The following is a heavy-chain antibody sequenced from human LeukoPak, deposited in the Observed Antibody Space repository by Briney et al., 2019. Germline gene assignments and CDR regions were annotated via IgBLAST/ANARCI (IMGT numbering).Heavy chain of an antibody. J-gene: IGHJ4*02. CDR1: GFTFSNYE. V-gene: IGHV3-30*18. Sequence: GGSLRLSCAASGFTFSNYELNWVRQAPGKGLEWVAVISYDGSNKYYADSVKGRFTISRDNSKNTLYLQMNSLRAEDTAVYYCAKDITRYGGNAVDYWGQGTLVTVSS. CDR3: AKDITRYGGNAVDY. CDR2: ISYDGSNK. D-gene: IGHD4-23*01.